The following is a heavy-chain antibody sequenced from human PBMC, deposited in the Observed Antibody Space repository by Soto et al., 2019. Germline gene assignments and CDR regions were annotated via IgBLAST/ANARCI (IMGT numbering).Heavy chain of an antibody. D-gene: IGHD3-22*01. CDR2: IYHSGSI. CDR1: GGSISSGGYS. Sequence: SETLSLTCAVSGGSISSGGYSWSWIRQPPGKGLEWIGYIYHSGSIYYNPSLKSRVTISVDRSKNQFSLKLSSVTAADTAVYYCARSYYYDSSGYYYQVGAFDIWGQGTMVTVSS. V-gene: IGHV4-30-2*01. J-gene: IGHJ3*02. CDR3: ARSYYYDSSGYYYQVGAFDI.